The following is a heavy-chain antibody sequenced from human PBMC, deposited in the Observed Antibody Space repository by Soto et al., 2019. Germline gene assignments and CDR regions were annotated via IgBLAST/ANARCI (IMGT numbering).Heavy chain of an antibody. CDR3: AKATTNGGWFNPFDS. J-gene: IGHJ4*02. CDR2: LSGSGTST. V-gene: IGHV3-23*01. CDR1: GFSFVNYG. D-gene: IGHD6-19*01. Sequence: GGSLRLSCAASGFSFVNYGMNWVRQAPGKGLEWVSGLSGSGTSTYYADSVKGRFTISRDNSRDTLFLQMNSLTADDTAVYYCAKATTNGGWFNPFDSWGKGALVTVXS.